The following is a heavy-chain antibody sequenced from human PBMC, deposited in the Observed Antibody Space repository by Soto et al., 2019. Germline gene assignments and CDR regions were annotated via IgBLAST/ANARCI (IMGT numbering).Heavy chain of an antibody. CDR2: INHSGST. J-gene: IGHJ6*03. CDR3: ARGRGPRIAAAYYYYYYMDV. V-gene: IGHV4-34*01. Sequence: QVQLQQWGAGLLKPSETLSLTCAVYGGSFSGYYWSWIRQPPGKGLEWIGEINHSGSTNYNPSLKSRVTISVDTSKNQFSLKLSSVTAADTAVYYCARGRGPRIAAAYYYYYYMDVWGKGTTVTVSS. D-gene: IGHD6-13*01. CDR1: GGSFSGYY.